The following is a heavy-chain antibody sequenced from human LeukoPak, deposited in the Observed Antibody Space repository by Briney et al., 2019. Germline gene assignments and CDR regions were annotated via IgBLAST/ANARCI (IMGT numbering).Heavy chain of an antibody. Sequence: SETLSLTCTVSGGSISSDYWSWIRQPPGKGLEWIGYIYHSGSTNYNPSRKSRVTISVHTSKNQFSLKLSSVTAADTAVYYCARDKGDYGDYYWFDPWGQGTLVTVSS. J-gene: IGHJ5*02. CDR3: ARDKGDYGDYYWFDP. V-gene: IGHV4-59*01. D-gene: IGHD4-17*01. CDR2: IYHSGST. CDR1: GGSISSDY.